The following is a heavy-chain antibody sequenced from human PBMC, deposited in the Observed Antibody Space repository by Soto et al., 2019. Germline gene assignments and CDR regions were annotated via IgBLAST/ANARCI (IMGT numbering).Heavy chain of an antibody. CDR1: GFMFSGYA. CDR3: VKDLAASGWFDP. V-gene: IGHV3-23*01. J-gene: IGHJ5*02. D-gene: IGHD2-15*01. Sequence: HLLESGGGLAQPGGSLTLSCAASGFMFSGYAMSWVRQAPGKGLEWVSAVSNSGTSTSYADSVKGRFTISRDNSKNTLHLQMSGLGAEDTALYYCVKDLAASGWFDPWGQGTLVIVSS. CDR2: VSNSGTST.